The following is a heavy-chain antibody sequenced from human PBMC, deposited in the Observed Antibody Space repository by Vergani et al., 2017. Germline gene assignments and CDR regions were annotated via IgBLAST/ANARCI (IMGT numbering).Heavy chain of an antibody. Sequence: QVQLVQSGAEVKKPGSSVKVSCKASGGTFSSYAISWVRQAPGQGLEWMGGIIPFFGPANSAHTFQGRVTITADESTSTAYMELSSLRSEDTAVYYCARSESRDGYSFAFDIWGQGTMVTVSS. D-gene: IGHD5-24*01. V-gene: IGHV1-69*01. CDR1: GGTFSSYA. CDR2: IIPFFGPA. CDR3: ARSESRDGYSFAFDI. J-gene: IGHJ3*02.